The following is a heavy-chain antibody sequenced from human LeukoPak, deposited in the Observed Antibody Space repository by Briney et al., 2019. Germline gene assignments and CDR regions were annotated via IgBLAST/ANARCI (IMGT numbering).Heavy chain of an antibody. V-gene: IGHV3-15*01. Sequence: GGSLRLSCAASGFSFSSAWMSWVRQGPGKGPEWVGRIKSKTDGETIDYITPVKGRFIISRDDPKNTLYLQMNSLKTEDTALYYCATLNSVTTLWGQGTLVTVSS. CDR2: IKSKTDGETI. CDR1: GFSFSSAW. D-gene: IGHD4-17*01. CDR3: ATLNSVTTL. J-gene: IGHJ4*02.